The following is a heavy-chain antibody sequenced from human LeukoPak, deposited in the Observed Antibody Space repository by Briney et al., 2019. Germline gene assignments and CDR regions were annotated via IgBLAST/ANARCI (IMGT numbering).Heavy chain of an antibody. D-gene: IGHD3-22*01. CDR3: ATSYDSSGCD. J-gene: IGHJ4*02. CDR2: IKPDGSIQ. V-gene: IGHV3-7*01. Sequence: EWVANIKPDGSIQFYGDSVKGRFTISRDNAKNSLYLQMNNLRAEDTALYYCATSYDSSGCDWGQGTLVTVSS.